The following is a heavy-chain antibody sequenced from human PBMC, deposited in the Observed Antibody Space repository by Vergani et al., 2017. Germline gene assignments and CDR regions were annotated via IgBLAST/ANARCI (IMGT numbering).Heavy chain of an antibody. J-gene: IGHJ6*03. Sequence: EVQLVESGGGLVQPGRSLRLSCAASGFTFDDYAMHWVRQAPGKGLEWVSGISWNSGSIGYADSVKGRFTISRDNAKNSLYLQMNSLRAEDTAVYYCASGTTAHYYYYYYMDVWGKGTTVTVSS. D-gene: IGHD4-11*01. CDR1: GFTFDDYA. CDR3: ASGTTAHYYYYYYMDV. V-gene: IGHV3-9*01. CDR2: ISWNSGSI.